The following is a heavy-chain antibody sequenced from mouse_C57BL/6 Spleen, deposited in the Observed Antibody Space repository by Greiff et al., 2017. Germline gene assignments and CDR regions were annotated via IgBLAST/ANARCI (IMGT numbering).Heavy chain of an antibody. CDR1: GYTFTSYW. J-gene: IGHJ2*01. V-gene: IGHV1-55*01. CDR2: IYPGSGST. Sequence: VQLQESGAELVKPGASVKMSCKASGYTFTSYWITWVKQRPGQGLEWIGDIYPGSGSTNYNEKFKSKATLTVDTSSSTAYMQLSSLTSEDSAVYYCAYYSNYVHYWGQGTTLTVSS. CDR3: AYYSNYVHY. D-gene: IGHD2-5*01.